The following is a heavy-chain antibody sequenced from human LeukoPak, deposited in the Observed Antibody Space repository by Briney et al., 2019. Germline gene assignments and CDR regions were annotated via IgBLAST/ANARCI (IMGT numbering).Heavy chain of an antibody. CDR1: GGSISSGGYY. V-gene: IGHV4-31*03. CDR2: IYYSGST. Sequence: SETLSLTCTVSGGSISSGGYYWSWIRQHPGKGLEWIGYIYYSGSTYYNPSLKSRVTISVDTSKNQFSLKLSSVTAAGTAVYYCARDLGSSGYYRYFDYWGQGTLVTVSS. D-gene: IGHD3-22*01. CDR3: ARDLGSSGYYRYFDY. J-gene: IGHJ4*02.